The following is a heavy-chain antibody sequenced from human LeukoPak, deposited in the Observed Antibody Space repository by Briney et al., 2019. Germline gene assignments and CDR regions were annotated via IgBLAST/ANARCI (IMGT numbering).Heavy chain of an antibody. V-gene: IGHV3-7*01. CDR2: IKQDGSEK. CDR3: ARYSSVGD. CDR1: GFTFSSTW. Sequence: GSRRLSCAASGFTFSSTWMSWVRQAPGKGLEWVANIKQDGSEKNYVDSVKGRFTISRDNAKNSLYLQMNSLRAEDTSVYYCARYSSVGDLGQGTLVTASS. J-gene: IGHJ4*02. D-gene: IGHD2-15*01.